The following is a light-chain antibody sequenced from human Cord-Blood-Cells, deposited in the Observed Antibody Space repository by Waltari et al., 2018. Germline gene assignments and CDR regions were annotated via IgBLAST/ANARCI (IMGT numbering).Light chain of an antibody. CDR2: GNS. J-gene: IGLJ3*02. Sequence: QSVLTQPPSVSGAPGQRVTISCTGSSSNIGAGCDVHWYQQLPGTAPKLLIYGNSNRPSGVPDRFSGSKSGTSASLAITGLQAEDEADYYCQSYDSSLSGLWVFGGGTKLTVL. CDR3: QSYDSSLSGLWV. V-gene: IGLV1-40*01. CDR1: SSNIGAGCD.